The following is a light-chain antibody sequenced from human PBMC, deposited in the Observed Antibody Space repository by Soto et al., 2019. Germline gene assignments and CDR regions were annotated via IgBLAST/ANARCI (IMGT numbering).Light chain of an antibody. Sequence: QSALTQPRSVSGSLGQSVTISCTGTSSDVGGYNYVSWYQQHPGKAPKLMIYDVNKRPSGVPDRFSGSKSGNTASLTISGLRSEDEAVYYCASWDDRLGAVIFGGGTKLTVL. J-gene: IGLJ2*01. CDR2: DVN. CDR1: SSDVGGYNY. V-gene: IGLV2-11*01. CDR3: ASWDDRLGAVI.